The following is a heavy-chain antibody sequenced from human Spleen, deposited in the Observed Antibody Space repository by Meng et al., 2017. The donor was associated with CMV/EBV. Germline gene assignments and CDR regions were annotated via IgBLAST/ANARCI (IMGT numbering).Heavy chain of an antibody. CDR1: GGSISSSNW. J-gene: IGHJ5*02. D-gene: IGHD5-18*01. CDR3: ARDGVDTAMGRGFDP. Sequence: SGGSISSSNWWSWVRQPPGKGLEWIGEIYHSGSTNYNPSLKSRVTISVDKSKNQFSLKLSSVTAADTAVYYCARDGVDTAMGRGFDPWGQGTLVTVSS. CDR2: IYHSGST. V-gene: IGHV4-4*02.